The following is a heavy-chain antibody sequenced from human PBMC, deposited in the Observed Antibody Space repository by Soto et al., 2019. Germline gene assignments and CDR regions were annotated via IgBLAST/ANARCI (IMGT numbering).Heavy chain of an antibody. CDR1: EFTFSNYG. CDR3: ARVAGSYSGYDSFDY. CDR2: IWYDRSNK. D-gene: IGHD5-12*01. J-gene: IGHJ4*02. V-gene: IGHV3-33*01. Sequence: GGSLRLSCAASEFTFSNYGMHWVRQAPGKGLEWVAVIWYDRSNKYYADSVKGRFTISRDNSKNTLYLQMNSLRAEDTAVYYCARVAGSYSGYDSFDYWGQGTLVTVSS.